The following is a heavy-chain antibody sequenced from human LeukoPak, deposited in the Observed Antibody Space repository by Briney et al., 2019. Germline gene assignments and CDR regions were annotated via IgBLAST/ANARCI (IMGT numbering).Heavy chain of an antibody. Sequence: GGSLRLSCAASGFTFSSYEMNWVRQAPGKGLEWVSYISSSGSTIYYADSVKGRFTVSRDNSKNTLFLQMNSLRAGDTAVYYCAKQGDFGDYYFDSWGQGTLVTVSS. CDR3: AKQGDFGDYYFDS. J-gene: IGHJ4*02. V-gene: IGHV3-48*03. CDR2: ISSSGSTI. CDR1: GFTFSSYE. D-gene: IGHD4-17*01.